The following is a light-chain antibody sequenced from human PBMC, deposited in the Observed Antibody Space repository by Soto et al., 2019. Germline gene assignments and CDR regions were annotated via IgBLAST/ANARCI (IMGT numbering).Light chain of an antibody. V-gene: IGKV2-28*01. CDR2: LGS. CDR3: MQALQFT. J-gene: IGKJ3*01. Sequence: DIVMTQSPLSLPVTPGEPASISCRSSQSLLHSNGYNYLDWYLQKPGQSPQLLICLGSNRASGVPDRFSGSGSGTDFTLKISRVEAEDVGVYYCMQALQFTFGPGTKVDIK. CDR1: QSLLHSNGYNY.